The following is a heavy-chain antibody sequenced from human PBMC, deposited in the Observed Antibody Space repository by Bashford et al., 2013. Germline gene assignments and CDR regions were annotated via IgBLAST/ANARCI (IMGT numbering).Heavy chain of an antibody. D-gene: IGHD6-19*01. J-gene: IGHJ4*03. CDR1: GFTFSNYE. CDR3: ARDMGRRKAGAGGVLFDL. Sequence: GASLRLSCAASGFTFSNYEMNWVRQAPGKGLEWVSYISPSATTTYYGDSFKGRFTISRDDAGNSLSLQMNSLTVDDTALYYCARDMGRRKAGAGGVLFDLWGRGTLVTVSS. CDR2: ISPSATTT. V-gene: IGHV3-48*03.